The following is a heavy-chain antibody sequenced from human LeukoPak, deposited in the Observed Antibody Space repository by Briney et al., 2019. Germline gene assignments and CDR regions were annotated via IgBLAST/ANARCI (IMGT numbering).Heavy chain of an antibody. J-gene: IGHJ3*02. V-gene: IGHV4-61*08. CDR3: ASYSSSWYFENAFDI. D-gene: IGHD6-13*01. CDR1: GGSISSGGYY. Sequence: SETLSLTCTVSGGSISSGGYYWSWIRQHPGKGLEWIGYIYYSGSTDYNPSLKSRVTISADTSKNQFSLKLTSVTAADTAVYYCASYSSSWYFENAFDIWGQGTMVTVSS. CDR2: IYYSGST.